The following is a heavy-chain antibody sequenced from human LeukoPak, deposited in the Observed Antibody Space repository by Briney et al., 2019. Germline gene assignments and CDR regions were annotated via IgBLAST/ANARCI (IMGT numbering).Heavy chain of an antibody. Sequence: ASVKVSCKASGYTFTGYYMHWVRQAPGKGLEWMGGFDPEDGETIYAQKFQGRVTMTEDTSTDTAYMELSSLRSEDTAVYYCATWVITFGGVIALDYWGQGTLVTVSS. CDR3: ATWVITFGGVIALDY. V-gene: IGHV1-24*01. CDR1: GYTFTGYY. D-gene: IGHD3-16*02. J-gene: IGHJ4*02. CDR2: FDPEDGET.